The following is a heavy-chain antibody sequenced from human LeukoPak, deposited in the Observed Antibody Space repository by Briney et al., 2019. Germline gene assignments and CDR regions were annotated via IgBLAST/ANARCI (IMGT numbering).Heavy chain of an antibody. CDR2: IIPILGIA. CDR1: GGTLSSYA. D-gene: IGHD3-22*01. Sequence: SVKVSCKASGGTLSSYAISWVRQAPGQGLEWMGRIIPILGIANYAQKFQGRVTITADKSTSTAYMELSSLRSEDTAVYYCAREGGRYYYDSSGYSYWGQGTLVTVSS. CDR3: AREGGRYYYDSSGYSY. J-gene: IGHJ4*02. V-gene: IGHV1-69*04.